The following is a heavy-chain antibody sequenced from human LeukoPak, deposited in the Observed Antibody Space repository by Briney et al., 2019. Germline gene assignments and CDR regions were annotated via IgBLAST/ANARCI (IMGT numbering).Heavy chain of an antibody. CDR3: AKDWGMGDQLLRIDY. V-gene: IGHV3-23*01. CDR2: IGSSGDST. D-gene: IGHD2-2*01. Sequence: GGSLRLSCAASGFTFSSYAMSWVRQAPGKGLEWVSGIGSSGDSTFYADTVEGRFTISRDNYGNTLYLQMDSVRAEDTAVYYCAKDWGMGDQLLRIDYWGQGTLVTVSS. J-gene: IGHJ4*02. CDR1: GFTFSSYA.